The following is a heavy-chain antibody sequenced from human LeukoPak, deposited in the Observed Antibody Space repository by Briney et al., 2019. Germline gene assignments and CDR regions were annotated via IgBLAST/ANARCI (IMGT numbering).Heavy chain of an antibody. D-gene: IGHD1-1*01. Sequence: SETLSLTCTVSGGSISSGGYYWSWIRQPPGKGLEWIGYIYHSGSTYYNPSLKSRVTISVDRSKNQFSLKLSSVTAADTTVYYCAREAERYAFDIWGQGTMVTVSS. CDR2: IYHSGST. CDR3: AREAERYAFDI. J-gene: IGHJ3*02. V-gene: IGHV4-30-2*01. CDR1: GGSISSGGYY.